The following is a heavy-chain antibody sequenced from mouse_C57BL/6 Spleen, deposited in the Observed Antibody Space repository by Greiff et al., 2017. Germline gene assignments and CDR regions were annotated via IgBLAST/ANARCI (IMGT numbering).Heavy chain of an antibody. Sequence: QVQLQQPGAELVKPGASVKLSCKASGYTFTSYWMHWVNQRPGQGLEWIGMIHPTSGSTNYNEKFKSKATLTVDKSSSTAYMQLSSLTSEDSAVYYCARGSGTDFDVWGTGTTVTVSS. CDR1: GYTFTSYW. D-gene: IGHD4-1*01. CDR2: IHPTSGST. V-gene: IGHV1-64*01. J-gene: IGHJ1*03. CDR3: ARGSGTDFDV.